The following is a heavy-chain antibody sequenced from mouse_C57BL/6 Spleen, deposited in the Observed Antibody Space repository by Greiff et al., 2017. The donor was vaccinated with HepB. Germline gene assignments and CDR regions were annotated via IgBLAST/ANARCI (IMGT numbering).Heavy chain of an antibody. V-gene: IGHV5-17*01. Sequence: VQLKESGGGLVKPGGSLKLSCAASGFTFSDYGMHWVRQAPEKGLEWVAYISSGSSTIYYADTVKGRFTISRDNAKNTLFLQMTSLRSEDTAMYYCAKGANFYFDDWGQGTTLTVSS. CDR1: GFTFSDYG. J-gene: IGHJ2*01. D-gene: IGHD3-1*01. CDR3: AKGANFYFDD. CDR2: ISSGSSTI.